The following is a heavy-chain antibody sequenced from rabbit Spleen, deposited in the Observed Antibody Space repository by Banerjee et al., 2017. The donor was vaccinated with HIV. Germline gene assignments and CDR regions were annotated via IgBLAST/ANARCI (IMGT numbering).Heavy chain of an antibody. V-gene: IGHV1S45*01. CDR1: GFDFSSYY. J-gene: IGHJ6*01. Sequence: QEQLKETGGGLVQPGGSLTLSCKASGFDFSSYYMCWVRQAPGKGLEWIGCIYPGSSGSTYYASWAKGRFTISKTSSTTVTLQMTSLTAADTATYFCARETWGSTGNYGLWGQGTLVTVS. CDR3: ARETWGSTGNYGL. CDR2: IYPGSSGST. D-gene: IGHD7-1*01.